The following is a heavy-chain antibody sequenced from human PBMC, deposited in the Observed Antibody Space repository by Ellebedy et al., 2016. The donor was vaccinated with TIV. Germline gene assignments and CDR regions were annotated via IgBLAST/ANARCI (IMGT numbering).Heavy chain of an antibody. Sequence: AASVKVSCKASGYTFTSYGISWVRQAPGQGLEWMGWISGYNGNTNYAQKLQGRVTMTTETSTSTAYMELRSLRSDDTAVYYCARDRYIKRIAWFDPWGQGTLVTVSS. CDR2: ISGYNGNT. CDR3: ARDRYIKRIAWFDP. CDR1: GYTFTSYG. D-gene: IGHD2-2*02. J-gene: IGHJ5*02. V-gene: IGHV1-18*04.